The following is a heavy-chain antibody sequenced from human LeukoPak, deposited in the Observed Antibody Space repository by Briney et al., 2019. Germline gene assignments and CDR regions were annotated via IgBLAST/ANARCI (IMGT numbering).Heavy chain of an antibody. D-gene: IGHD2-21*02. Sequence: SVEVSCKASGGTFSSYAISWVRQAPGQGLEWMGGIIPIFGTANYAQKFQGRVTITTDESTSTAYMELSSLRSEDTAVYYCARGPIVVVTAMLDAFDIWGQGTMVTVSS. CDR1: GGTFSSYA. V-gene: IGHV1-69*05. J-gene: IGHJ3*02. CDR3: ARGPIVVVTAMLDAFDI. CDR2: IIPIFGTA.